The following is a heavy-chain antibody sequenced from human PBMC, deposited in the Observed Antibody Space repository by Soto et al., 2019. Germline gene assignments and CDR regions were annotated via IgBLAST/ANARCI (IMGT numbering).Heavy chain of an antibody. CDR1: GGSISSGGYF. CDR2: IYYSGST. CDR3: AVYASSGYYQDY. J-gene: IGHJ4*02. D-gene: IGHD3-22*01. V-gene: IGHV4-31*03. Sequence: SETLSLTCTVSGGSISSGGYFWSWIRQHPGKGLEWIGYIYYSGSTYYNPSLKSRVTISVDTSKNQFSLKLSSVTAADTAVYYCAVYASSGYYQDYWGQGTLVTVSS.